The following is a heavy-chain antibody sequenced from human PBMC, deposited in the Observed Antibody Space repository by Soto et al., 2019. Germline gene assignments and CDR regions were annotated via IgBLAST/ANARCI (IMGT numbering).Heavy chain of an antibody. CDR3: ARDWLGCSGDSCHPGSPGYYYYGMDV. D-gene: IGHD2-15*01. CDR1: GGSISFHH. V-gene: IGHV4-59*11. Sequence: LSLTCTVSGGSISFHHWNWIRQPPGKGLEWIGYIYYSGSTNYNPSLKSRVTISADTSKNQFSLRLTSVTAADTAVYYCARDWLGCSGDSCHPGSPGYYYYGMDVWGQGTTVTVSS. J-gene: IGHJ6*02. CDR2: IYYSGST.